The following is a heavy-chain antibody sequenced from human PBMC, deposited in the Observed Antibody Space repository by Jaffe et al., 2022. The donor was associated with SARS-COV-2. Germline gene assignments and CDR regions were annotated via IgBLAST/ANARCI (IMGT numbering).Heavy chain of an antibody. J-gene: IGHJ4*02. CDR3: ARGGRFLEWLLYGPFDY. CDR1: GFTFSSYA. V-gene: IGHV3-30-3*01. D-gene: IGHD3-3*01. CDR2: ISYDGSNK. Sequence: QVQLVESGGGVVQPGRSLRLSCAASGFTFSSYAMHWVRQAPGKGLEWVAVISYDGSNKYYADSVKGRFTISRDNSKNTLYLQMNSLRAEDTAVYYCARGGRFLEWLLYGPFDYWGQGTLVTVSS.